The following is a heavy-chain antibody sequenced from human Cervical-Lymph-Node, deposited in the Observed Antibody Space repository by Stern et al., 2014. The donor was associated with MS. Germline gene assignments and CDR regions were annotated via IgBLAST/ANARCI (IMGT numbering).Heavy chain of an antibody. J-gene: IGHJ4*02. CDR1: GGSISSNNC. D-gene: IGHD6-19*01. V-gene: IGHV4-4*02. Sequence: QVQLVQSGPGLGKPSGTLSLTCVVSGGSISSNNCWSWVRQPPGKGLEWIGEIFQSGSHNYTPPLQSLLTIPVDKPKNQFSLNLTSVTAADTAVYYCATASVAGTVIDYWGQGILVTVSS. CDR2: IFQSGSH. CDR3: ATASVAGTVIDY.